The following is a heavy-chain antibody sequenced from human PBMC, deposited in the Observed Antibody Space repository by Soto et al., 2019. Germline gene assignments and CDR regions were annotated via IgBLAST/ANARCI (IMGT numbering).Heavy chain of an antibody. D-gene: IGHD5-18*01. V-gene: IGHV1-58*01. CDR2: IVVGSGNT. CDR1: VFTYNSSA. CDR3: AADSGYSYGNNVDY. J-gene: IGHJ4*02. Sequence: GASVKVSWEDSVFTYNSSAVQWVRQYHGQRLEWIGWIVVGSGNTNYAQKFQERVTITRDMSTSTAYMELSSLRSEDTAVYYCAADSGYSYGNNVDYWGQGTLVTVSS.